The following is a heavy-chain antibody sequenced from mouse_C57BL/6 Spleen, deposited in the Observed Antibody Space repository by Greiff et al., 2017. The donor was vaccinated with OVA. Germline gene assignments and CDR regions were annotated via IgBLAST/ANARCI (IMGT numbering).Heavy chain of an antibody. J-gene: IGHJ1*03. CDR2: INPSTGGT. Sequence: VQLQQSGPELVKPGASVKISCKASGYSFTGYYMNWVKQSPEKSLEWIGEINPSTGGTTYNQKFKAKATLTVDKSSSTAYMQLKSLTSEDSAVYYCARGGIYYGNYGDVWGTGTTVTVSS. CDR1: GYSFTGYY. CDR3: ARGGIYYGNYGDV. D-gene: IGHD2-1*01. V-gene: IGHV1-42*01.